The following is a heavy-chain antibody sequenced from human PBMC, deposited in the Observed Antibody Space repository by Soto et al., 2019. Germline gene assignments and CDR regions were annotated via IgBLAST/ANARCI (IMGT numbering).Heavy chain of an antibody. V-gene: IGHV3-9*01. CDR2: ISWDSRSV. Sequence: GGSLRLSCAVSGFTFEDYAMHWVRQAPGKGLEWVSGISWDSRSVAYADSVKGRFTISRDNAENSLHLQMNSLRAEDTAVYYCAKDSIRRSFSRSSTRARDAFDIWGQGTMVTVSS. J-gene: IGHJ3*02. CDR3: AKDSIRRSFSRSSTRARDAFDI. CDR1: GFTFEDYA. D-gene: IGHD6-6*01.